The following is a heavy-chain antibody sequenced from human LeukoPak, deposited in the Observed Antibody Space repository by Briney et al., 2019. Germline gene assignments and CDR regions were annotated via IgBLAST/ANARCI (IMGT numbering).Heavy chain of an antibody. V-gene: IGHV4-4*07. CDR1: GGSLSSYY. D-gene: IGHD5-12*01. Sequence: PSETLSLTCTVSGGSLSSYYWSWIRQPAGKGLKWIGRIYTSGSTNYNPSLQSRVTISVDKSKNQFSLKLSSVTAADTAVYYCARGLGNYGYWGQGTLVTVSS. CDR2: IYTSGST. J-gene: IGHJ4*02. CDR3: ARGLGNYGY.